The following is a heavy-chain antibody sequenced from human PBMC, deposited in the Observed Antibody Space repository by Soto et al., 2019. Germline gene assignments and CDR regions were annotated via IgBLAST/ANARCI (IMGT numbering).Heavy chain of an antibody. CDR3: ARETTYRIAARQDPYAFDI. CDR1: GFTFSSYG. J-gene: IGHJ3*02. V-gene: IGHV3-33*01. D-gene: IGHD6-6*01. Sequence: QVQLVESRGGVVQPGRSLRLSCAASGFTFSSYGMHWVRQAPGKGLEWVAVIWYDGSNKYYADSVKGRFTISRDNSKNTLYLQMNSLRAEDTAVYYCARETTYRIAARQDPYAFDIWGQGTMVTVSS. CDR2: IWYDGSNK.